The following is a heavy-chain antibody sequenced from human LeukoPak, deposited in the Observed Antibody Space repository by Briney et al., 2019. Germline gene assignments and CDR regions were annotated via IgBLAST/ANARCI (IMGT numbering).Heavy chain of an antibody. J-gene: IGHJ4*02. CDR2: ISAGGGTT. CDR1: AFTFNNFA. V-gene: IGHV3-23*01. D-gene: IGHD6-6*01. Sequence: GGSLRLSCAASAFTFNNFAMSWVRQAPGKGLEWVSGISAGGGTTIYVDSVKGRFTISRDNSKNTLYLQMNSLRAEDTAVYYCARRVSSRSFDYWGQGTLVTVSS. CDR3: ARRVSSRSFDY.